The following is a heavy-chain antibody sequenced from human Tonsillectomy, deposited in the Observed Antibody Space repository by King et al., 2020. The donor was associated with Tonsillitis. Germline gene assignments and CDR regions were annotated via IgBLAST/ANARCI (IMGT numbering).Heavy chain of an antibody. Sequence: DVQLVQSGAEVKKPGESLKISCYGSGYSFTNYWIGWVRQMPGKGLEWMGIIYPGDSHTTYSPSFQGQVTISADKSISTAYLQWSSLKASDTAMYYCARWDTTMASYYFDYWGQGTLVTVSS. CDR3: ARWDTTMASYYFDY. J-gene: IGHJ4*02. CDR1: GYSFTNYW. D-gene: IGHD5-18*01. CDR2: IYPGDSHT. V-gene: IGHV5-51*01.